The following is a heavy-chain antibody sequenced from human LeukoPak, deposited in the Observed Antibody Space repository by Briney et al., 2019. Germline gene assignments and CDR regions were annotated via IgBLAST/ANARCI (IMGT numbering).Heavy chain of an antibody. V-gene: IGHV5-51*01. CDR2: IYPGDSDT. CDR3: ASTRDYYGSGSYFLN. J-gene: IGHJ4*02. CDR1: GYSFTSYW. D-gene: IGHD3-10*01. Sequence: GESLKISCKGSGYSFTSYWIGWVRRMLGKGLEWMGIIYPGDSDTRYSPSFQGQVTISADKSISTAYLQWSSLKASDTAMYYCASTRDYYGSGSYFLNWGQGTLVTVSS.